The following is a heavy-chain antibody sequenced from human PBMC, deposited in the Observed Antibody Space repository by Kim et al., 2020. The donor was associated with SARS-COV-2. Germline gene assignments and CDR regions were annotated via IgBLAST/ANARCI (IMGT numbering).Heavy chain of an antibody. D-gene: IGHD1-1*01. Sequence: GGSLRLSCSASGFTFSSSAMHWVRQASRQGLEWVGRIRSKANSYATVYAASVKGRFTISRDDSKSTAYLQMNSLKTEDTAVYYCTSVPGTTLAFWDAFD. J-gene: IGHJ3*02. V-gene: IGHV3-73*01. CDR3: TSVPGTTLAFWDAFD. CDR2: IRSKANSYAT. CDR1: GFTFSSSA.